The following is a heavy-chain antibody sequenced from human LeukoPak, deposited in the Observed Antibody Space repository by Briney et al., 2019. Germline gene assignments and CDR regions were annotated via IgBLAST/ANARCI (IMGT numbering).Heavy chain of an antibody. CDR3: ARAMMVRGFPLDY. CDR2: IIPILGIA. CDR1: GGTFSSYA. V-gene: IGHV1-69*04. J-gene: IGHJ4*02. Sequence: ASVKVSCKASGGTFSSYAISWVRQAPGQGLEWMGRIIPILGIANYAQKFQGRVTITADKSTSTAYMELSSLRSEDTAVYYCARAMMVRGFPLDYWGQGTLVTVSS. D-gene: IGHD3-10*01.